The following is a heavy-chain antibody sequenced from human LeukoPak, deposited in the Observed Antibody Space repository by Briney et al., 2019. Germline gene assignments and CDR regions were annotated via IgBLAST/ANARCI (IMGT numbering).Heavy chain of an antibody. D-gene: IGHD1-1*01. CDR3: ARDRGGNWVDALEI. Sequence: GRSLRLSCAASGFTFSSYAMHWVRQAPGKGLEWVAVIWYDGSNKYYADSVKGRFTISRDNSKNTLYLQMNSLRADDTAVYYCARDRGGNWVDALEIWGQGTMVTVSS. V-gene: IGHV3-33*01. CDR1: GFTFSSYA. CDR2: IWYDGSNK. J-gene: IGHJ3*02.